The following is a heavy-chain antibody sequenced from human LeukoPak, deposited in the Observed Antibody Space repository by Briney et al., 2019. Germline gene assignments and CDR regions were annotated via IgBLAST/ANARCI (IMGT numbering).Heavy chain of an antibody. CDR1: GFTFSSYW. CDR3: ASGTRQFYFDY. D-gene: IGHD3/OR15-3a*01. V-gene: IGHV3-7*01. CDR2: IKQDGSEK. Sequence: PGGSLRLSCAASGFTFSSYWMSWVRQAPGKGLERVANIKQDGSEKYYVDSVKGRFTISRDNAKDSLYLQMNSLRAEDTAVYYCASGTRQFYFDYWGQGTLLTVSS. J-gene: IGHJ4*02.